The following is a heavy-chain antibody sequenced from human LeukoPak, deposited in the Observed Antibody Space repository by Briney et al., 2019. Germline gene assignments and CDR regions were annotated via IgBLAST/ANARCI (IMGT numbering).Heavy chain of an antibody. CDR1: GGSISNYY. V-gene: IGHV4-59*01. CDR3: ARNLIPEQLVLNF. CDR2: IYYTGST. J-gene: IGHJ4*02. Sequence: TSGTLSLTCTVSGGSISNYYWNWIRQPPGKGLEWIGYIYYTGSTNYNPSLKSRVTMSVDTSKNQFSLNLKSVTPEDTAVYYCARNLIPEQLVLNFWGQGTLVTVSS. D-gene: IGHD6-13*01.